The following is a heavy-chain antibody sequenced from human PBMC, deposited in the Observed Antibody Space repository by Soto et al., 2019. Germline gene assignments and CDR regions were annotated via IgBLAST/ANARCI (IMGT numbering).Heavy chain of an antibody. CDR1: GYIFSNFG. J-gene: IGHJ4*02. CDR3: ARASGGGVGTTSY. D-gene: IGHD1-26*01. CDR2: ISGYTGNT. V-gene: IGHV1-18*01. Sequence: QVQLVQSGPEVKKPGASAKVSCKTSGYIFSNFGISWMRQVPGQGLEWMGWISGYTGNTNYAQKFQDRVTLTTDTSTNTAYMELRSLRSDDTAVYYCARASGGGVGTTSYWGQGTLVTVSS.